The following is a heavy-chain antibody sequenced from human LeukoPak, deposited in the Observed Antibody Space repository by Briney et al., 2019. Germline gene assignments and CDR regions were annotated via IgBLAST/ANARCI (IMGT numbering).Heavy chain of an antibody. Sequence: GGSLRLSCTASGFTFSSYTMNWVRLAPGKGLEWVSSISSGSGYIQYADSVKGRFTISRDNAENSVFLQMRSLRVDDTALYYCVRGWFDFWGQGTPVTVSS. V-gene: IGHV3-21*01. CDR2: ISSGSGYI. CDR1: GFTFSSYT. J-gene: IGHJ5*01. CDR3: VRGWFDF.